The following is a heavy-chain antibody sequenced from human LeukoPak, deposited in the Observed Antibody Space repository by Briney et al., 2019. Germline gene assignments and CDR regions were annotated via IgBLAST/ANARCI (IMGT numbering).Heavy chain of an antibody. V-gene: IGHV3-23*01. J-gene: IGHJ5*02. CDR1: GFTFSSFA. CDR2: ITGNHGPT. CDR3: TKDPNGDYVGAFDP. Sequence: GGSLRLSCAASGFTFSSFAMTWVRQAPGKGLEWVSSITGNHGPTYNTDSVKGRFTISRDNSQNTLYLQMNSLRAEDTAVYYCTKDPNGDYVGAFDPWGQGTLVPVSS. D-gene: IGHD4-17*01.